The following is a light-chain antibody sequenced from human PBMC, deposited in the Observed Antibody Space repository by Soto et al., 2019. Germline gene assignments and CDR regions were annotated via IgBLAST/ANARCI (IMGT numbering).Light chain of an antibody. V-gene: IGKV1-8*01. Sequence: AIRMTHSPSSLSASTGDIVTITCRASQGISSYLAWYQQKPGKAPKLMIYAAYTLQSGVPSRFRGSGSGTDFTLTISCLQSEDFATYYCQQYYSYPRITFGQGTRLEIK. CDR1: QGISSY. CDR3: QQYYSYPRIT. CDR2: AAY. J-gene: IGKJ5*01.